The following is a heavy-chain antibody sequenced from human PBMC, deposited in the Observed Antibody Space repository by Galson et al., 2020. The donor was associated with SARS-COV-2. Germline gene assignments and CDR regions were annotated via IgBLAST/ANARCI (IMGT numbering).Heavy chain of an antibody. J-gene: IGHJ2*01. CDR1: GGSINRGAYY. Sequence: ASETLSLTCTVSGGSINRGAYYWTWIRQHPGKGLEWIGYIYYSGATRYNPSLKTRLTMSLDTSANQFSLSLTSVTAADTAVYYCALAVEDYAAPLGHSNLWGRGNLVTVSS. D-gene: IGHD4-17*01. CDR3: ALAVEDYAAPLGHSNL. CDR2: IYYSGAT. V-gene: IGHV4-31*02.